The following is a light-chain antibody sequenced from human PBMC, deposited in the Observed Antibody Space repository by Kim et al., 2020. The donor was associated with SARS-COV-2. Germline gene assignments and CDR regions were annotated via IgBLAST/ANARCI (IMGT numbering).Light chain of an antibody. CDR1: QSMRRW. V-gene: IGKV1-5*03. CDR2: RTS. J-gene: IGKJ2*03. Sequence: SASGGERVTISCGASQSMRRWWVLYQQTPGRAHKPLIYRTSSLESGVISRLSGSGSGGEFTLSIRSLQPDYCATHFCQEYKIYSYSFGQGTKL. CDR3: QEYKIYSYS.